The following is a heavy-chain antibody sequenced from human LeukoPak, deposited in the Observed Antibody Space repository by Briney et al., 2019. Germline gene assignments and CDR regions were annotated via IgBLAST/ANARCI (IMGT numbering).Heavy chain of an antibody. D-gene: IGHD3-22*01. Sequence: PSETLSLTCAVYGGSFSGYYWSWIRQPPGKGLEWIGEINHSGSTNYNPSLKSRVTISVDTSKNQFSLKLSSVTAADTAVYYCARASYYYDSSSYSYWGQGTVVTVSS. CDR2: INHSGST. V-gene: IGHV4-34*01. J-gene: IGHJ4*02. CDR1: GGSFSGYY. CDR3: ARASYYYDSSSYSY.